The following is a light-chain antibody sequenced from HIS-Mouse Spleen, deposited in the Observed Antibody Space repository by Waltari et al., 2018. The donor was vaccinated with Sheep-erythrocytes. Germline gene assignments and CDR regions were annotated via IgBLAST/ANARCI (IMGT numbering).Light chain of an antibody. J-gene: IGLJ2*01. CDR2: QDS. Sequence: SYVLTQPPSVSVAPGKTARITCGGNNIGSKSVHWYQQKPGQAPVLVIYQDSKRPSGIPARFSGSNSGNTATLTISGTQAMDEADYYCQAWDSSTAVFGGGTKLTVL. V-gene: IGLV3-21*01. CDR1: NIGSKS. CDR3: QAWDSSTAV.